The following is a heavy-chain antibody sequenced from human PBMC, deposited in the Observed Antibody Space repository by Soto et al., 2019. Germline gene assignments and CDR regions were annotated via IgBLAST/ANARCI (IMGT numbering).Heavy chain of an antibody. D-gene: IGHD2-2*01. CDR3: TTDNYQPAGFDP. CDR2: IKSKTDGGTT. Sequence: GGSLRLSCGASGFTFSNAWMNWVLQAPGKGLEWVGRIKSKTDGGTTDYAAPVKGRFTISRGDSKNTLYLQMNSLKTEDTAVYYCTTDNYQPAGFDPWGQGTLVTVSS. V-gene: IGHV3-15*07. J-gene: IGHJ5*02. CDR1: GFTFSNAW.